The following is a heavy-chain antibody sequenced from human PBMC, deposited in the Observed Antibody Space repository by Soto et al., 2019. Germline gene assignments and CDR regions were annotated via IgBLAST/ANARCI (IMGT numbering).Heavy chain of an antibody. D-gene: IGHD3-22*01. Sequence: PSETLSLTCTVSGGSISSSSYYWGWIRQPPGKGLEWIGSIYYSGSTYYNPSLKSRVTISVDTSKNQFSLKLSSVTAADTAVYYCARLITTAFIHAPNWFDPWGQGTLVTVSS. J-gene: IGHJ5*02. CDR2: IYYSGST. CDR1: GGSISSSSYY. V-gene: IGHV4-39*07. CDR3: ARLITTAFIHAPNWFDP.